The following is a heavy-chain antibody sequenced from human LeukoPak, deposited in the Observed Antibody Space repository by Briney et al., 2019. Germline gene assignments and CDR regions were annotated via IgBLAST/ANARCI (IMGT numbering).Heavy chain of an antibody. CDR2: VRSKAYGGTT. J-gene: IGHJ4*02. V-gene: IGHV3-49*04. Sequence: GGSLRLSCTASGFTFGDYAMSWVRQAPGRGLEWVGLVRSKAYGGTTEYAASVKGRFTISRDDSKSIAYLQMNSLKTEDTAVYYCTRAGSLLWFGELYRYWGQGTLVTVSS. CDR1: GFTFGDYA. CDR3: TRAGSLLWFGELYRY. D-gene: IGHD3-10*01.